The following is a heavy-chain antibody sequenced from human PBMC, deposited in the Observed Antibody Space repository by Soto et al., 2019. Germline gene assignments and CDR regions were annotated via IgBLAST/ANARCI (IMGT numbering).Heavy chain of an antibody. CDR1: GFTFTNYA. D-gene: IGHD2-21*01. J-gene: IGHJ1*01. CDR2: ISGSGTDT. V-gene: IGHV3-23*01. CDR3: AKNCGGNCYSPSRIVFQH. Sequence: EVQLLASGGGLVQPGGSLRLSCGASGFTFTNYALSWVRQAPGKGLEWVSSISGSGTDTKYADSVKGRFTISRDNSKNTVYLQVNSLSGEDTAVYYCAKNCGGNCYSPSRIVFQHWGQGTQVPVSS.